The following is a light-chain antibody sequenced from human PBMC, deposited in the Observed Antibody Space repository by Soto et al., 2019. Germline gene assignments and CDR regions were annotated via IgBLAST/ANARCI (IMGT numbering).Light chain of an antibody. V-gene: IGKV3-11*01. J-gene: IGKJ5*01. Sequence: EVVLTQSPVTLSLSPGERATLSSRASQSFRGLLAWYQQKPGQAPSILIHDEYNRATGIPPRFSGSGSGTDFTLTISSLEPEDSAVYYCQKRHMWPITCGQGTRLEIK. CDR1: QSFRGL. CDR3: QKRHMWPIT. CDR2: DEY.